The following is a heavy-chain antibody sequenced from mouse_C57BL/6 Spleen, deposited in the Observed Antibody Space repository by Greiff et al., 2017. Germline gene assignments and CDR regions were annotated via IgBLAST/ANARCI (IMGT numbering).Heavy chain of an antibody. CDR2: ISGGGGNT. CDR3: ARHGWDPFDY. V-gene: IGHV5-9*01. J-gene: IGHJ2*01. CDR1: GFTFSSYT. Sequence: EVHLVESGGGLVKPGGSLKLSCAASGFTFSSYTMSWVRQTPEKRLEWVATISGGGGNTYYPDSVKGRFTISRDNAKNTLYLQMSSLRSEDTALYYCARHGWDPFDYWGQGTTLTVSS. D-gene: IGHD4-1*01.